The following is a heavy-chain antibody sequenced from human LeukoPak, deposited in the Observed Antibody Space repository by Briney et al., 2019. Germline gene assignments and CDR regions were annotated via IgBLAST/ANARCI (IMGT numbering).Heavy chain of an antibody. J-gene: IGHJ5*02. Sequence: GESLKISCQGSGYSFTSYWIIWVRQMPGKGLEWMGRIDPSDSVTNYSPSFQGHVTFSVDKSISTAYLQWSSLKASDTALYYCARLPLVNWTGVSWGQGTLVTVSS. CDR2: IDPSDSVT. CDR3: ARLPLVNWTGVS. D-gene: IGHD1-1*01. CDR1: GYSFTSYW. V-gene: IGHV5-10-1*01.